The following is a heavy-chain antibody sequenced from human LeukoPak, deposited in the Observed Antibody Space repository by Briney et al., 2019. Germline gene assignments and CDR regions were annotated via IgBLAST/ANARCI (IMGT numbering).Heavy chain of an antibody. Sequence: SETLSLTCTVSGGSISSYYWSWIRQPPGKGLEWIGYIYYSGSTNYNPSLKSRVTISVDTSKNQFSLKLSSVTAADTAVYYCARAAYDFWSGYPSPLDYWGQGTLVTVSS. CDR1: GGSISSYY. D-gene: IGHD3-3*01. CDR2: IYYSGST. CDR3: ARAAYDFWSGYPSPLDY. V-gene: IGHV4-59*01. J-gene: IGHJ4*02.